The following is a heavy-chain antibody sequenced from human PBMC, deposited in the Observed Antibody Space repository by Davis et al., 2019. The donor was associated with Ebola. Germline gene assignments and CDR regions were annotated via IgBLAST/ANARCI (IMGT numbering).Heavy chain of an antibody. CDR1: GFTFSRYW. V-gene: IGHV3-74*01. J-gene: IGHJ6*02. Sequence: PGGSLRLSCAASGFTFSRYWMHWVRHAPGKGLVYVSRISSDGGITSYADSVKGRFTISRDNAKDSLYLQINSLRAEDTAVYYCARGSRNMDVWGQGTTVTVSS. CDR2: ISSDGGIT. CDR3: ARGSRNMDV.